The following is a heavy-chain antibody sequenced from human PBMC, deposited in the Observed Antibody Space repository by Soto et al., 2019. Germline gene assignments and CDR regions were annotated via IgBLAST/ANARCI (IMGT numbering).Heavy chain of an antibody. Sequence: DTLSLTCTVAGGSISSYYWSWIRQPPGKGLEWIGYIYYSGSTNYNPSLKSRVTISVDTSKNQFSLKLSSVTAAETALYYGEGKTDTVGNLDFWGKGTLVPV. V-gene: IGHV4-59*08. CDR1: GGSISSYY. CDR2: IYYSGST. CDR3: EGKTDTVGNLDF. D-gene: IGHD2-15*01. J-gene: IGHJ4*02.